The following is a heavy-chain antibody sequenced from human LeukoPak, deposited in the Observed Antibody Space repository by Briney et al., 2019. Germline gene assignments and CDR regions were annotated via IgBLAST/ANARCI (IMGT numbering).Heavy chain of an antibody. CDR3: ARPRSRITMVRGVSSPFDY. V-gene: IGHV4-34*01. CDR1: GGSFSGYY. J-gene: IGHJ4*02. D-gene: IGHD3-10*01. CDR2: INHSGST. Sequence: SETLSLTCAVYGGSFSGYYWSWIRQPPGKGLERIGEINHSGSTNYNPSLKSRVTISVDTSKNQFSLKLSSVTAADTAVYYCARPRSRITMVRGVSSPFDYWGQGTLVTVSS.